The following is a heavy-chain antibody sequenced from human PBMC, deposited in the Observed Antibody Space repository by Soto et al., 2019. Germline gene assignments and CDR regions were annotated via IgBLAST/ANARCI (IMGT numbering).Heavy chain of an antibody. Sequence: ASVKVSFKASGYTFIAFAVHWVRQAPGQRLEWMGWINAGNGNTKYSQKFQGRVTITRDTSAGTVYMELSSLRSEDTAVYFCARGLFGYDSSGYYHPAWVYWGHGTQVTGSS. J-gene: IGHJ4*01. CDR2: INAGNGNT. CDR1: GYTFIAFA. CDR3: ARGLFGYDSSGYYHPAWVY. D-gene: IGHD3-22*01. V-gene: IGHV1-3*01.